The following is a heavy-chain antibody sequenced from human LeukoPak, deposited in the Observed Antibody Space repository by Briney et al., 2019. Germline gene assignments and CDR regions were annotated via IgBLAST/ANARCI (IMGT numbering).Heavy chain of an antibody. D-gene: IGHD3-3*01. CDR1: GGSVSSGSYY. J-gene: IGHJ3*02. V-gene: IGHV4-61*01. CDR3: ARERFLEWSPGAFDI. Sequence: TSETLSLTCTVSGGSVSSGSYYWSWIRQPPGKGLEWIGYIYYSGSTNYNPSLKSRVTISVDTSKNQFSLKLSSVTAADTAVYYCARERFLEWSPGAFDIWGQGTMVTVSS. CDR2: IYYSGST.